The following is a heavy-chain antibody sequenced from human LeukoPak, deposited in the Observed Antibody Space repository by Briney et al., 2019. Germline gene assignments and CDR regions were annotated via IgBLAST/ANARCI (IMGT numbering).Heavy chain of an antibody. V-gene: IGHV3-23*01. CDR3: ALTSNDYGDHWYFDL. Sequence: GGSLRLSCAASGFTFSSYAMSWVRQAPGKGLEWVSAISGSGGSTYYADSVKGRFTISRDNSKNTLYLQMNSLRAEDTAVYYCALTSNDYGDHWYFDLWGRGTLVTVSS. J-gene: IGHJ2*01. D-gene: IGHD4-17*01. CDR1: GFTFSSYA. CDR2: ISGSGGST.